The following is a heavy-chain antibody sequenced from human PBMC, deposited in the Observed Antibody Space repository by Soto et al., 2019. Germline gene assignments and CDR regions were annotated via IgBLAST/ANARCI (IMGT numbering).Heavy chain of an antibody. J-gene: IGHJ3*02. V-gene: IGHV1-46*01. Sequence: QVQLVQSGAEVKKPGASVKVSCKASGYSFITSYHMHWVRQAPGQGLEWMGIINPTGSMTRYSQKFQGRLPMTRDTSTATDYIELSNLTSEDTAVYFCARATGYAHDAFDIWGQGTRVTVSS. CDR3: ARATGYAHDAFDI. D-gene: IGHD5-12*01. CDR1: GYSFITSYH. CDR2: INPTGSMT.